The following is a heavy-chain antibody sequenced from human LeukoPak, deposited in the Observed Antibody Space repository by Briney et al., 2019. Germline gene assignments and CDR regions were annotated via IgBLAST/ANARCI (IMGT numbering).Heavy chain of an antibody. Sequence: GASVKVSCKASGYTFTSYDINWVRQATGQGLEWMGWMNPNSGNTGYAQKIQGRVTMTRNTSISTAYMELSSLRSEDTAVYYCAGGRYPQPWYFDLWGRGTLDTVSS. CDR2: MNPNSGNT. J-gene: IGHJ2*01. V-gene: IGHV1-8*01. CDR1: GYTFTSYD. CDR3: AGGRYPQPWYFDL. D-gene: IGHD2-2*01.